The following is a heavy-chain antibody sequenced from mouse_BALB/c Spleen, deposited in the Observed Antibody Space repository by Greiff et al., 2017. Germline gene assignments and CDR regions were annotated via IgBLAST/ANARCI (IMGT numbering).Heavy chain of an antibody. V-gene: IGHV5-9-4*01. Sequence: EVQLVESGGGLVKPGGSLKLSCAASGFTFSSYAMSWVRQSPEKRLEWVAEISSGGSYTYYPDTVTGRFTISRDNAKNTLYLEMSSLRSEDTAMYYCARDHYRYDDYAMDYWGQGTSVTVSS. J-gene: IGHJ4*01. D-gene: IGHD2-14*01. CDR3: ARDHYRYDDYAMDY. CDR2: ISSGGSYT. CDR1: GFTFSSYA.